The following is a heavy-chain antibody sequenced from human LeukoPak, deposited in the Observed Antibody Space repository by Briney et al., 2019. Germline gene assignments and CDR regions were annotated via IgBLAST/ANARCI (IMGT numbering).Heavy chain of an antibody. J-gene: IGHJ4*02. D-gene: IGHD6-19*01. CDR2: ISSSSSYI. CDR1: GFTFSSSV. CDR3: ARDGIAVASDFDY. Sequence: NPGGSLRLSCATSGFTFSSSVMSWVRQAPGKGLEWVSSISSSSSYIYYADSVKGRFTISRDNAKNSLYLQMNSLRAEDTAVYYCARDGIAVASDFDYWGQGTLVTVSS. V-gene: IGHV3-21*01.